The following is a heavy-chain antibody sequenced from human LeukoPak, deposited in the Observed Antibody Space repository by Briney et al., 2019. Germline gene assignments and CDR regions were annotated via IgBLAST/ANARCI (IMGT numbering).Heavy chain of an antibody. CDR1: GGSISSHS. D-gene: IGHD6-6*01. Sequence: KPSETLSLTCTVSGGSISSHSWSWIRQPPGKGLEWVGYIYYSGSTNYNPSLKSRVTISVDTSKNQFSLKLSSVTAADTAVYYCARVDPDSSSTLEVFDYWGQGTLVTVSS. CDR2: IYYSGST. CDR3: ARVDPDSSSTLEVFDY. J-gene: IGHJ4*02. V-gene: IGHV4-59*11.